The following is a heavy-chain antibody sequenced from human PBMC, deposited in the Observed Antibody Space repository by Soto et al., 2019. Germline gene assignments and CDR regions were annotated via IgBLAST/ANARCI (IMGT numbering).Heavy chain of an antibody. V-gene: IGHV2-5*01. CDR1: GFSLSTSGVG. Sequence: QITLKESGPTLVKPTQTLALTCTFSGFSLSTSGVGVGWIRQPPGKALEWLALIYWNEDKSYSPSLKSRLAITKDPSRNQVVLTMTSMDPLDTATSFCAHSWSRTSWAPNSVDTCGQGTLVTVSS. J-gene: IGHJ5*02. CDR3: AHSWSRTSWAPNSVDT. D-gene: IGHD2-8*02. CDR2: IYWNEDK.